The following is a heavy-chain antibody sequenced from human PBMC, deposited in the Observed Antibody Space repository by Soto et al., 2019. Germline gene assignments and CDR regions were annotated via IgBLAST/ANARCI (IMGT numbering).Heavy chain of an antibody. J-gene: IGHJ5*02. Sequence: HPGGSLRLSCAASGFTFSSYGMHWVRQAPGKGLEWVAVISYDGSNKYYADSVKGRFTISRDNSKNTLYLQMNSLRAEDTAVYYCAPSEGFDPWGQGTLVTVSS. V-gene: IGHV3-30*03. CDR1: GFTFSSYG. CDR3: APSEGFDP. CDR2: ISYDGSNK.